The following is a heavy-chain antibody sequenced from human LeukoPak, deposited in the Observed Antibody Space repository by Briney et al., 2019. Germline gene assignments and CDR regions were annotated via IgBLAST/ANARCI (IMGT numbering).Heavy chain of an antibody. CDR3: ARARWYSATWIADY. CDR2: IYYTGTT. J-gene: IGHJ4*02. CDR1: GASVSYGDYY. D-gene: IGHD6-13*01. V-gene: IGHV4-30-4*01. Sequence: KPSETLSLTCTVSGASVSYGDYYWSWIRQPPGKGLEWIGNIYYTGTTYYNPSLKSRLTISSDTPKNHFSLRLSSVTAADTAVYFCARARWYSATWIADYWGQGTRVTVSS.